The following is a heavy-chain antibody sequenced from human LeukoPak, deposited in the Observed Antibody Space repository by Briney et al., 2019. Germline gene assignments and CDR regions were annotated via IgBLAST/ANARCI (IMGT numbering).Heavy chain of an antibody. J-gene: IGHJ4*02. CDR2: ISSSGGTI. Sequence: GGSLRLSCAASGFTFSDYYMSWLRQAPGKGLEWVSYISSSGGTIYYADSVKGRVTISRDNAKNSLYLQMNSLRVEDTAVYYCARGNSGVYWGRGTLVTVSS. V-gene: IGHV3-11*01. D-gene: IGHD1-7*01. CDR1: GFTFSDYY. CDR3: ARGNSGVY.